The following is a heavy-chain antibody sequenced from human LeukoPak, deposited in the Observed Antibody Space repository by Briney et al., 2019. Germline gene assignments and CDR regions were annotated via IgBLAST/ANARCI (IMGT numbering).Heavy chain of an antibody. V-gene: IGHV4-34*01. D-gene: IGHD2-15*01. J-gene: IGHJ4*03. CDR3: ARGGGGYCSGGSCYSDFDY. CDR1: GGSFSGYY. Sequence: PSETLSLTCAVYGGSFSGYYWSWIRQPPGKGLEWIGEINHSGSTNYNPSLKSRVTISVDTSKNQFSLKLSSVTAADTAVYYCARGGGGYCSGGSCYSDFDYWGKGTTVTVSS. CDR2: INHSGST.